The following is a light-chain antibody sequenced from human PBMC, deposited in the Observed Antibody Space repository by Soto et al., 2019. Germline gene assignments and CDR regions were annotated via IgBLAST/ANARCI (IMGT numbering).Light chain of an antibody. J-gene: IGKJ4*01. Sequence: EIVLTQSPATLSLSPGERATLFCRASQSVSSYLAWYQQKPGQAPSLLIYDASNRATGIPARFSGSGSGTDFTLTISSLEPEDFAVYYCQQRSNWPQVTFGGGTKVELK. V-gene: IGKV3-11*01. CDR2: DAS. CDR1: QSVSSY. CDR3: QQRSNWPQVT.